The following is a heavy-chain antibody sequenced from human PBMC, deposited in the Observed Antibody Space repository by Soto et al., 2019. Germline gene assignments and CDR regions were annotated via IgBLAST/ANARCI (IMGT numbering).Heavy chain of an antibody. CDR3: AREGGSYPRGMDV. CDR1: GFTFSSYT. CDR2: IRSSSSYT. J-gene: IGHJ6*02. Sequence: EVQLVESGGGLVKPGGSLRLSCAASGFTFSSYTMNWVRQAPGKGLEWVSSIRSSSSYTFYADSVKGRFTISRDNAKNSLSLQMDSLRGEDTAVYYCAREGGSYPRGMDVWGQGTTVTVSS. V-gene: IGHV3-21*01. D-gene: IGHD1-26*01.